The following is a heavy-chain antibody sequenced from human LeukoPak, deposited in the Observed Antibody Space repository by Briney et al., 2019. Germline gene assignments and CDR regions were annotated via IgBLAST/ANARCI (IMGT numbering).Heavy chain of an antibody. CDR3: AKSPYYDFWPFDY. Sequence: PGGSLRLSCAASGFTFSNYGMHWVRQAPGKGLEWVATIRYDDGNAKNYADSVKGRFTISWDNSQNTLYLQMNDLRAEDTAVYYCAKSPYYDFWPFDYWGQGTLVTVSS. J-gene: IGHJ4*02. CDR2: IRYDDGNAK. D-gene: IGHD3-3*01. V-gene: IGHV3-30*02. CDR1: GFTFSNYG.